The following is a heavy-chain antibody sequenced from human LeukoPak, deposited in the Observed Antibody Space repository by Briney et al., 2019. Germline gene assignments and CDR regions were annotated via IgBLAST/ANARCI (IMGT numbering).Heavy chain of an antibody. J-gene: IGHJ4*02. CDR2: IYYSGST. V-gene: IGHV4-59*01. Sequence: SETLSLTCTVSGGSISSYYWSWIRQPPGKGLEWIGYIYYSGSTNYNPSLKSRVTISVDTSKNQFSLKLSSVTAADTAVYYCARVSEYGLHYFDYWGQGTLVTVSS. CDR1: GGSISSYY. CDR3: ARVSEYGLHYFDY. D-gene: IGHD4/OR15-4a*01.